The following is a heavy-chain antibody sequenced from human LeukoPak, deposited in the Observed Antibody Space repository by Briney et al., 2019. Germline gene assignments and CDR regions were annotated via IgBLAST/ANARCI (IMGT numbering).Heavy chain of an antibody. CDR2: INPNSGGT. CDR1: GYTFTGYY. V-gene: IGHV1-2*02. D-gene: IGHD3-3*01. J-gene: IGHJ4*02. Sequence: ASVKVSCKASGYTFTGYYMHWVRQAPGQGLEWMGWINPNSGGTNYAQKFQGRVTMTRDTSISTAYMELSRLRSDDTAVYYCARDGRFLEGLLYGYYFDYWGQETLVNVS. CDR3: ARDGRFLEGLLYGYYFDY.